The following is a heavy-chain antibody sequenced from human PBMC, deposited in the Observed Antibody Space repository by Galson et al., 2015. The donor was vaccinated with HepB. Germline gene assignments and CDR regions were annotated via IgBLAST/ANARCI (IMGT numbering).Heavy chain of an antibody. CDR2: IYPGDSTT. CDR1: GCSFSTYW. J-gene: IGHJ6*03. D-gene: IGHD2-15*01. V-gene: IGHV5-51*03. Sequence: QSGAEVKKPGESLKISCKASGCSFSTYWIAWVRQMPGKGLEWMGIIYPGDSTTRYSPSFQGQVTISADKSINTAYLQWSSLKASDTAMFYCARRGESCSGGSCYTGIMSSYYYTDVCGKGTTVAVSS. CDR3: ARRGESCSGGSCYTGIMSSYYYTDV.